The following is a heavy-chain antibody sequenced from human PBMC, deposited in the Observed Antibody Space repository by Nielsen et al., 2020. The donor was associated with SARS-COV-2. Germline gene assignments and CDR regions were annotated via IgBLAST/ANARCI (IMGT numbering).Heavy chain of an antibody. CDR3: ARDSSLTMLRGGSYYMDV. D-gene: IGHD3-10*01. CDR2: IIPIFGTA. J-gene: IGHJ6*03. Sequence: WVRQAPGQGLAWMGGIIPIFGTANYAQKFQGRVTITADESTSTAYMELSSLRSEDTAVYYCARDSSLTMLRGGSYYMDVWGKGTTVTVSS. V-gene: IGHV1-69*01.